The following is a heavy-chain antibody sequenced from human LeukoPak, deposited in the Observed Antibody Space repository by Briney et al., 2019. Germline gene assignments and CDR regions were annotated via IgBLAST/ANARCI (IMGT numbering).Heavy chain of an antibody. CDR3: ARDLTY. CDR2: ISAYNGNT. J-gene: IGHJ4*02. V-gene: IGHV1-18*01. CDR1: GYTFTSYG. Sequence: ASVKVSCKASGYTFTSYGIIWVRQAPGQGLEWMGWISAYNGNTDYSQNLQGRVTMTTDASTNTAYMELRSLRSDDTAVYYCARDLTYWGQGTLVTVSS.